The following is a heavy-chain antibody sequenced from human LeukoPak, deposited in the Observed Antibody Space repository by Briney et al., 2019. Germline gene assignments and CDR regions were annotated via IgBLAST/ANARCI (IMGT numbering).Heavy chain of an antibody. D-gene: IGHD6-19*01. CDR2: ISAYNGDT. J-gene: IGHJ4*02. CDR3: ARDPSNSSGRYVLFDY. V-gene: IGHV1-18*01. Sequence: ASVKVSCKASGYTFTRYGISWVRQAPGQGLEWMGWISAYNGDTNYAQNLQGRVTMTTDTSTSTAYMELRSLRSDDTAVYYCARDPSNSSGRYVLFDYWGQGTLVTVSS. CDR1: GYTFTRYG.